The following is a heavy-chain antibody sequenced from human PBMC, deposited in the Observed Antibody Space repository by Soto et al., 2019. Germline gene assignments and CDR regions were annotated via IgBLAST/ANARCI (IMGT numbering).Heavy chain of an antibody. V-gene: IGHV3-74*01. Sequence: PGGSLRLSCAASGFTFSSYWIHWVRQPPGKGLVWVSRINTDDSSINYADSVKGRFTISRDNAKNTVYLQMHSLRDDDTAVYYCVRGGSSGWTRPYFFDYWGQGTLVTVSS. CDR2: INTDDSSI. D-gene: IGHD6-19*01. CDR1: GFTFSSYW. CDR3: VRGGSSGWTRPYFFDY. J-gene: IGHJ4*01.